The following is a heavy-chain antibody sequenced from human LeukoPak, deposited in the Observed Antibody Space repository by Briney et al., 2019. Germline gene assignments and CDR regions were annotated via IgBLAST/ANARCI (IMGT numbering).Heavy chain of an antibody. Sequence: GGSLRLSCAASGFTFSSYWMSWVRQAPGKGLEWVANIKQDGSEKYYVDSVKGRFTISRDNAKNSLYLQMNSLRAEDTAVYYCARDDRICSGGSCYADAFDIWGQGTMVTVSS. V-gene: IGHV3-7*01. J-gene: IGHJ3*02. CDR1: GFTFSSYW. CDR3: ARDDRICSGGSCYADAFDI. D-gene: IGHD2-15*01. CDR2: IKQDGSEK.